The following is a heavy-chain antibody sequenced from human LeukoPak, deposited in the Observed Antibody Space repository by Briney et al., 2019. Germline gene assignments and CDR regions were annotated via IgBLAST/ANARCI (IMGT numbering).Heavy chain of an antibody. Sequence: GGSLRLSCAASEFIFSGYWMNWVRQAPGKGLEWVANIRQDGSEKQYVDSVRGRFTISRDNAKNSLYLQMNSLRVEDTAVYYCARDGFVGAADYWGQGTLVTVSS. CDR1: EFIFSGYW. CDR2: IRQDGSEK. D-gene: IGHD6-13*01. J-gene: IGHJ4*02. V-gene: IGHV3-7*01. CDR3: ARDGFVGAADY.